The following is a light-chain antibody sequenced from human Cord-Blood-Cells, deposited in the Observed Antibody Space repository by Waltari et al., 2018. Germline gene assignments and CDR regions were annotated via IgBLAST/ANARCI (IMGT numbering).Light chain of an antibody. CDR2: WAS. V-gene: IGKV4-1*01. CDR3: QQYYSTPPYT. J-gene: IGKJ2*01. CDR1: QSVLYSSNNKNY. Sequence: DIVMTQSPDSLAVSLGERATINCKSRQSVLYSSNNKNYVAWYQRKPGQPPKLLIYWASTRESGVPDRFSGSGSGTDFTLTISSLQAEDVAVYYCQQYYSTPPYTFGQGTKLEIK.